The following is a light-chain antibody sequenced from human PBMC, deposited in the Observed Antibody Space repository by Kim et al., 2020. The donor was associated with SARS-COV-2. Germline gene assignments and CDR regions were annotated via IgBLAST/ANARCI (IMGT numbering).Light chain of an antibody. Sequence: ASVGDRATIPCRASQGIRNDLGWYQQKPGKAPKLLIYAASSLQSGVPSRFSGSGSGTDFTLTISSLQPEDFATYYCLQDYNYPRTFGQGTKLEI. V-gene: IGKV1-6*01. CDR1: QGIRND. J-gene: IGKJ1*01. CDR3: LQDYNYPRT. CDR2: AAS.